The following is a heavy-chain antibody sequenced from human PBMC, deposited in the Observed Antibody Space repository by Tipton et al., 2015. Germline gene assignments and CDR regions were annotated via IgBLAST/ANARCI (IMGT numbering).Heavy chain of an antibody. J-gene: IGHJ2*01. Sequence: TLSLTCTVSGGSTHYCTWIRQPPGKGLEWIGYIYYSGSTTYNPSLKSRVAISIDTSKNQFSLKLSSVTAADTAVYYCARDLVDGSPNWYFDLWGRGTLVTVSS. D-gene: IGHD3-10*01. CDR1: GGSTHY. V-gene: IGHV4-59*11. CDR2: IYYSGST. CDR3: ARDLVDGSPNWYFDL.